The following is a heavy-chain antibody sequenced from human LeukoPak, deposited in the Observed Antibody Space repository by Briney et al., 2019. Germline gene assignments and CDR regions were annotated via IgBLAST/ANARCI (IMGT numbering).Heavy chain of an antibody. V-gene: IGHV1-2*02. J-gene: IGHJ4*02. CDR1: GFTFTDYY. D-gene: IGHD3-3*01. Sequence: ASVKVSCKTSGFTFTDYYMHWVRQAPGQGLEWMGWINPDTGGTNYAQRFQGRVTMTRDTSVNTAYMELSRLTSDDTAVYYCAKDITIFAVAADYWGQGTLITVSS. CDR3: AKDITIFAVAADY. CDR2: INPDTGGT.